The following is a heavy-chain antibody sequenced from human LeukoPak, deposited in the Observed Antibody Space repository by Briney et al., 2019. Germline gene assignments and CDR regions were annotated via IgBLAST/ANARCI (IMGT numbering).Heavy chain of an antibody. CDR2: IIPIFGTA. Sequence: SVKVSCKASGGTFSSYAISWVRQAPGQGLEWMGGIIPIFGTANYAQKFQGRVTITADESTSTAYMELSSLRSEDTAVYYCARTGTSTIFGVVNRFDPWGQGTLVTVSS. V-gene: IGHV1-69*13. CDR1: GGTFSSYA. CDR3: ARTGTSTIFGVVNRFDP. J-gene: IGHJ5*02. D-gene: IGHD3-3*01.